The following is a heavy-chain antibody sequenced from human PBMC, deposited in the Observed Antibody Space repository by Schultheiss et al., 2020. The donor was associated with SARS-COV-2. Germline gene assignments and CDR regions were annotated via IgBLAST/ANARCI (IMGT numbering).Heavy chain of an antibody. CDR2: ISGSGGST. CDR1: GFTFSSYA. J-gene: IGHJ4*02. D-gene: IGHD2-2*02. Sequence: GGSLRLSCAASGFTFSSYAMNWVRQAPGKGLEWVSVISGSGGSTYYADSVKGRFTISRDNSKNTLYLQMNSLRAEDTAVYYCAKLVVPAAVRGGYFDYWGQGTLVTVSS. CDR3: AKLVVPAAVRGGYFDY. V-gene: IGHV3-23*01.